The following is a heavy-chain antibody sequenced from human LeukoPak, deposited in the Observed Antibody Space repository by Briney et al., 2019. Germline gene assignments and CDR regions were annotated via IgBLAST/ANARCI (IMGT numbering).Heavy chain of an antibody. V-gene: IGHV4-59*01. CDR2: IYYSGST. Sequence: SETLSLTCTVSGGSISSYYWSWIRQPPGKGLEWIGYIYYSGSTNYNPSLKSRVTISVDTSKNQFSLKLSSVTAADTAVYYCARESGIAVAGLIDYWGQGTLVTVSS. D-gene: IGHD6-19*01. CDR3: ARESGIAVAGLIDY. J-gene: IGHJ4*02. CDR1: GGSISSYY.